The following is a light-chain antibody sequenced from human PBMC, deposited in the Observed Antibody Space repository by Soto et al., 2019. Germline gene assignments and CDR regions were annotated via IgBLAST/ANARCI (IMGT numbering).Light chain of an antibody. CDR2: AAS. Sequence: DIQMTQSPSSLSASVGDRVTITCRASQSIVSFLNWYQQKPGKAPKVLIYAASTLQRGVPSRFSGSGSGTDFTLTISSLQPEDFATYYCQQSYSMPRTFGQGTKVEIK. V-gene: IGKV1-39*01. CDR3: QQSYSMPRT. CDR1: QSIVSF. J-gene: IGKJ1*01.